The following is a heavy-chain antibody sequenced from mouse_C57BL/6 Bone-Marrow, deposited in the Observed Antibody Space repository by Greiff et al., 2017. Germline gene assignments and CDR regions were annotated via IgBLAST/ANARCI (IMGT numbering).Heavy chain of an antibody. D-gene: IGHD2-3*01. CDR3: SSLDDNYFDF. CDR2: IDPEIGDT. Sequence: VQLQQSGAELVRPGASVKLSCTASGFNIKDDYIHWVKQRPEQGLEWIGWIDPEIGDTEYASKFQGEATITSDTSSNTAYLQLSNLTSEDTAVYYCSSLDDNYFDFWGQGTPLTVAS. CDR1: GFNIKDDY. J-gene: IGHJ2*01. V-gene: IGHV14-4*01.